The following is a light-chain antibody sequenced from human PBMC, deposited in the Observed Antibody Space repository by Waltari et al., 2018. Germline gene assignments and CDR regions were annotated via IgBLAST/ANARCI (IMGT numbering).Light chain of an antibody. Sequence: DVVMSQSPISLPVTLGQTASISCRSSQSLVHSDGFTYLNWCQQRPGQSPRRLIYKVSRRDSGVPDRFSGRGSGTDFTLKISRVEAEDVGVYYCMQATNWPLTFGQGTKVEIK. J-gene: IGKJ1*01. CDR3: MQATNWPLT. CDR2: KVS. CDR1: QSLVHSDGFTY. V-gene: IGKV2-30*02.